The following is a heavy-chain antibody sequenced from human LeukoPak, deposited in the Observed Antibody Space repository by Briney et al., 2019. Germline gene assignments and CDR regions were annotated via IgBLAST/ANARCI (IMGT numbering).Heavy chain of an antibody. J-gene: IGHJ4*02. CDR3: ARAGIWSGYYTFDY. D-gene: IGHD3-3*01. V-gene: IGHV4-59*01. CDR1: GGSINRFY. Sequence: SETLSLTCIVSGGSINRFYWSWIRQPPGKGLEWIGNIYYSGSANYNPSLKSRVTISVDTSKNQFSLKLTYVTAADTAVYYCARAGIWSGYYTFDYWGQGTLVTVSS. CDR2: IYYSGSA.